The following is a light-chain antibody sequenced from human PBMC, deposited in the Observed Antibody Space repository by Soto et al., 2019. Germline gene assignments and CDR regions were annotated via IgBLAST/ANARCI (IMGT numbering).Light chain of an antibody. CDR3: SSFTSSNTDV. J-gene: IGLJ1*01. CDR2: DVN. CDR1: SSDVGSYNR. V-gene: IGLV2-18*02. Sequence: QSALTQPPSVSGSPGQSVAISCSGTSSDVGSYNRVSCYQQPPGTAPKLMIYDVNNRPSGVPDRFSGSKSGNTASLTISGLQAEDEADYYCSSFTSSNTDVFGIGTKLTVL.